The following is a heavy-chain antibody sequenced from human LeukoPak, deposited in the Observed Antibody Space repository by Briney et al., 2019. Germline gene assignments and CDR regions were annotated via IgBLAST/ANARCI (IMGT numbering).Heavy chain of an antibody. D-gene: IGHD1-26*01. V-gene: IGHV3-7*01. J-gene: IGHJ3*02. CDR2: IKQDGSEK. CDR3: ASDDYEVGATTRGI. CDR1: GFTFSSYW. Sequence: GGSLRLSCAASGFTFSSYWMSWVRQAPGKGLEWVANIKQDGSEKYYVDSVKGRFTISRDNAKNSLYLQMNSLRAEDTAVYYCASDDYEVGATTRGIWGQGTMVTVSS.